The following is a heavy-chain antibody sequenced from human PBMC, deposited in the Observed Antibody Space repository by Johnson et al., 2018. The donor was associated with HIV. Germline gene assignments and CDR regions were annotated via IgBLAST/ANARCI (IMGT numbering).Heavy chain of an antibody. J-gene: IGHJ3*02. CDR1: GFTFSSYT. CDR3: ARTSLEWLLFAFDI. CDR2: ISYHGNNK. Sequence: QVQLVESGGGVVQPGRSLRLSCAASGFTFSSYTMHWVRQAPGKGLEWVAVISYHGNNKYYADSVKGRFNISRDNSKNTLYLQMNSLRAEDTAVYYCARTSLEWLLFAFDIWGQGTMVTVSS. V-gene: IGHV3-30*04. D-gene: IGHD3-3*01.